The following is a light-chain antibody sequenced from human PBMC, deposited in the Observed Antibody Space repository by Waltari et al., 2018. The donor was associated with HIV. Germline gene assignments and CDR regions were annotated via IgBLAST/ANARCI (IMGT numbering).Light chain of an antibody. J-gene: IGLJ3*02. CDR3: ATWDDSLIWV. CDR1: NSNIGTNS. Sequence: QPVLTQPPSASGTPGHGVTISCSGSNSNIGTNSVYWYQHLPGMAPKLLIYRNNRRPAGIPDRFSGSRSRTSASLAISGLRSEDEADYYCATWDDSLIWVFGGGTKLTVL. V-gene: IGLV1-47*01. CDR2: RNN.